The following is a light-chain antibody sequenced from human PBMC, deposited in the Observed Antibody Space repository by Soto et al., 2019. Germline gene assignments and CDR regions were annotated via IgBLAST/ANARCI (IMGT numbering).Light chain of an antibody. J-gene: IGKJ1*01. CDR2: GAS. Sequence: EIVLTQFPGTLSLSPGERATPSCRASQSVSSNYVAWYQQRRGQSPNLLVFGASNRAPGIPDRFSGSGSGTDFTLTISRLEPEDFAVYYCQQYGSSIKTFGQGTKVDIK. V-gene: IGKV3-20*01. CDR1: QSVSSNY. CDR3: QQYGSSIKT.